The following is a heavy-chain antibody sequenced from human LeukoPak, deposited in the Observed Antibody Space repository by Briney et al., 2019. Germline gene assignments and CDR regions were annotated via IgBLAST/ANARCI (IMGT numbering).Heavy chain of an antibody. Sequence: PSETLSLTCTVSGGSISSYYWSWIRQPPGKGLEWIGYIYYSGSTNYNPSLKSRVTISVDTSKNQFSLKLSSVTAADTAVYYCARRDSSSWQFQHWGQDTLVTVSS. CDR3: ARRDSSSWQFQH. CDR1: GGSISSYY. D-gene: IGHD6-13*01. V-gene: IGHV4-59*01. J-gene: IGHJ1*01. CDR2: IYYSGST.